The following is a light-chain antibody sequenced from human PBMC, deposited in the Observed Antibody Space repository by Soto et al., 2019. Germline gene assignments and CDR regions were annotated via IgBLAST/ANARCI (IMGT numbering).Light chain of an antibody. CDR3: SSYAGSNHLV. Sequence: QSALTQPPSASGSPGQSVTISCTGTSSDVGGYNYGSWYQQHPGKAPKLMIYEVSKRPSGVPDRFSGSKSGNTASLTVSGLQAEDKADYYCSSYAGSNHLVFGGGTKLTVL. J-gene: IGLJ2*01. V-gene: IGLV2-8*01. CDR2: EVS. CDR1: SSDVGGYNY.